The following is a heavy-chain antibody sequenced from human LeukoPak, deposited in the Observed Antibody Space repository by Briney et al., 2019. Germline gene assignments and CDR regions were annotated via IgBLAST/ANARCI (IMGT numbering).Heavy chain of an antibody. J-gene: IGHJ4*02. CDR1: GYTFTGYY. CDR2: INPNSGGT. Sequence: ASVEVSCKASGYTFTGYYMHWVRQAPGQGLEWMGWINPNSGGTNYAQKFQGRVTMTRDTSISTAYMELSRLRSDDTAVYYCARGPTADGTGTTSPPDYWGQGTLVTVSS. D-gene: IGHD1-7*01. V-gene: IGHV1-2*02. CDR3: ARGPTADGTGTTSPPDY.